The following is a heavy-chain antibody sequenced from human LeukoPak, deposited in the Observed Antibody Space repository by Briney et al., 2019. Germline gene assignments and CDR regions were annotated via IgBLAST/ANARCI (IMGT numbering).Heavy chain of an antibody. CDR2: ISGSGGST. J-gene: IGHJ4*02. Sequence: QPGGSLRLSCAASGFTFSSYGMSWVRQAPGKGLEWVSAISGSGGSTYYADSVKGRFTISRDNSKNTLYLQMNSLRAEDTAVYYCAKGPVYYGSGSYYFDPFDYWGQGTLVTVSS. CDR3: AKGPVYYGSGSYYFDPFDY. D-gene: IGHD3-10*01. V-gene: IGHV3-23*01. CDR1: GFTFSSYG.